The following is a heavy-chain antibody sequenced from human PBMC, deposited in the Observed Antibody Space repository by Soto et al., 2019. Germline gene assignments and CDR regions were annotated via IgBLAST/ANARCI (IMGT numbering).Heavy chain of an antibody. CDR2: ISGSGGTT. J-gene: IGHJ4*02. CDR1: GFTFRSYA. V-gene: IGHV3-23*01. CDR3: AKLLGGPGTPMGQYYFDF. D-gene: IGHD5-18*01. Sequence: GGSLRLSCAASGFTFRSYAMSWVRQAPGKGLEWVSGISGSGGTTYYADSVKGRFTISRDSSKNTVYLQMNSLRAEDTAVYFCAKLLGGPGTPMGQYYFDFWGQGTLVTVSS.